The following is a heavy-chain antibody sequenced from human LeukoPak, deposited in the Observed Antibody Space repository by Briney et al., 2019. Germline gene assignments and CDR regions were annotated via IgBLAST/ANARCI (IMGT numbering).Heavy chain of an antibody. V-gene: IGHV1-8*02. D-gene: IGHD6-19*01. Sequence: ASVKVSCKASGYTFTSYGISWVRQAPGQGLEWMGWISAYNGNTGYAQKFQGRVTMTRNTSISTAYMELSSLRSEDTAVYYCARGGRSSGWYGGVLNWFDPWGQGTLVTVSS. CDR1: GYTFTSYG. CDR3: ARGGRSSGWYGGVLNWFDP. CDR2: ISAYNGNT. J-gene: IGHJ5*02.